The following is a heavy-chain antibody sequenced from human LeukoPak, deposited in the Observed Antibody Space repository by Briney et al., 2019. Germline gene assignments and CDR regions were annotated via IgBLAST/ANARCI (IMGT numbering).Heavy chain of an antibody. D-gene: IGHD4-11*01. CDR3: ARPYSVIHGDAFDI. V-gene: IGHV3-20*04. Sequence: GGSLRLSCAASGFAFDDYGMNWVRQAPGKGLEWVSGITWNGGSTGYADSVKGRFTISRDNAKNSLYVQMNSLRAEDTALYYCARPYSVIHGDAFDIWGQGTMVTASS. CDR1: GFAFDDYG. J-gene: IGHJ3*02. CDR2: ITWNGGST.